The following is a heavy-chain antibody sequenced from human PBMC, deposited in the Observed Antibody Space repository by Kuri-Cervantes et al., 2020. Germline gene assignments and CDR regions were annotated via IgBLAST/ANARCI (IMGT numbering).Heavy chain of an antibody. CDR1: GGSISNSNW. CDR3: ARVLWRGGNDH. J-gene: IGHJ3*01. CDR2: IYHSGST. V-gene: IGHV4-4*02. D-gene: IGHD2-15*01. Sequence: SETLSLTCAVSGGSISNSNWWSWVRQPPGKGREWIGEIYHSGSTNYNPSLKSRVTISVDKSKNQFSLKLSSVTAADTAVYYCARVLWRGGNDHWGQGTMVTVSS.